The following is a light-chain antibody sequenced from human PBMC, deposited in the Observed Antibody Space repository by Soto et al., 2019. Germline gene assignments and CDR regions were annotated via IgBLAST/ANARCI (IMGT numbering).Light chain of an antibody. J-gene: IGKJ4*01. CDR3: QQRYSTPPT. V-gene: IGKV1-39*01. CDR2: AAA. Sequence: DIQMTQSPSSLSASVGDRVTITCRASQSISSYLNWYQQKPGKAPKLLYYAAASLQSGVPSRLSGSGSGTDFTLTISRLQPEDLTTYYCQQRYSTPPTVGGGTTVELQ. CDR1: QSISSY.